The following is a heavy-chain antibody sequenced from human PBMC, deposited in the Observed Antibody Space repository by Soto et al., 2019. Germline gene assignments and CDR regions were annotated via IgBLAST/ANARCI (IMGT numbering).Heavy chain of an antibody. CDR3: STSSRNEYHFAMDA. J-gene: IGHJ6*02. CDR1: GLSVSSSD. Sequence: EVHLVETGGGLIQPGGSLILCCAASGLSVSSSDMSWVRQASGKGLEWVSVIYSGGSTHDADSVKGRFTISRDNSKNTVHLQMNSLIVDDTAVYFCSTSSRNEYHFAMDAWGQGTTVIVSS. CDR2: IYSGGST. V-gene: IGHV3-53*02. D-gene: IGHD6-6*01.